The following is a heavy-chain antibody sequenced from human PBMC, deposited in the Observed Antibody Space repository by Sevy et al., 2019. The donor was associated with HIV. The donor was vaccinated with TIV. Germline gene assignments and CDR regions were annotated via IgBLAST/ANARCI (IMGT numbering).Heavy chain of an antibody. CDR3: ASDFGSSEPSTFDI. D-gene: IGHD6-6*01. V-gene: IGHV3-21*01. CDR1: GFTFSSYS. Sequence: GGSLRLSCAASGFTFSSYSMNWVRQAPGKGLEWVSSISSSSSYIYYADSVKGRFAISRDNAKNSLYLQMNSLRAEDTAVYYCASDFGSSEPSTFDIWGQGTMVTVSS. CDR2: ISSSSSYI. J-gene: IGHJ3*02.